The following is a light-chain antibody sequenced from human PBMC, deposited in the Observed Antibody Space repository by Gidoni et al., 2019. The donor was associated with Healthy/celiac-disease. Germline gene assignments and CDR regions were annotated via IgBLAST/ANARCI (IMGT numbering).Light chain of an antibody. Sequence: DIQMTQSPSTLSASVGDRVTITCRASQSISSWLAWYQQKPGKAPKLLIYDASSLESGVPLRFSGSGSGTEFTLTISSLQPDDFATYYCQQYNSYLTWTFGQGTKVEIK. CDR1: QSISSW. V-gene: IGKV1-5*01. CDR3: QQYNSYLTWT. CDR2: DAS. J-gene: IGKJ1*01.